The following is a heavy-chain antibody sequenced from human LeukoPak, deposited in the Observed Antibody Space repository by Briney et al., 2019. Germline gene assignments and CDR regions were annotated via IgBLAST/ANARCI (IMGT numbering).Heavy chain of an antibody. CDR3: ARGRSSMVRGYYYYYMDV. CDR1: GGSISSGGYS. V-gene: IGHV4-30-4*07. Sequence: PSQTLSLTCAVSGGSISSGGYSWSWIRQPPGKGLEWIGYIYYSGSTNYNPSLKSRVTISVDTSKNQFSLKLSSVTAADTAVYYCARGRSSMVRGYYYYYMDVWGKGTTVTISS. D-gene: IGHD3-10*01. CDR2: IYYSGST. J-gene: IGHJ6*03.